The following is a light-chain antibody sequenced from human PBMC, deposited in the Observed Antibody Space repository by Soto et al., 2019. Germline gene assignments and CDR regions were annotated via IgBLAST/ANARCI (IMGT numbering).Light chain of an antibody. CDR2: DVS. Sequence: QSALTQPASVSGSPGQSITISCTGTSSDVGGYNYVSWYQQHPGKAPKLMIYDVSNLPSGVSNRFSGSKSGNTASLTISGLQAEDEADYYCSSYTSSSTYVFGPGTKLTVL. CDR3: SSYTSSSTYV. CDR1: SSDVGGYNY. J-gene: IGLJ1*01. V-gene: IGLV2-14*01.